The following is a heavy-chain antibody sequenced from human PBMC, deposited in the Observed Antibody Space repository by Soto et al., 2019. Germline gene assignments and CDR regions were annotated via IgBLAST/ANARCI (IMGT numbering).Heavy chain of an antibody. CDR2: IYYSGST. Sequence: SETLSLTCTVSGGSISSSNWWSWVRQPPGKGLEWIGYIYYSGSTYYNPSLKSRVTISIDTSKNQFSLKLSSVTAADTAVYYGASPKIAFYNWFDPWGQGTLVTVSS. D-gene: IGHD3-3*02. CDR1: GGSISSSNW. V-gene: IGHV4-4*02. CDR3: ASPKIAFYNWFDP. J-gene: IGHJ5*02.